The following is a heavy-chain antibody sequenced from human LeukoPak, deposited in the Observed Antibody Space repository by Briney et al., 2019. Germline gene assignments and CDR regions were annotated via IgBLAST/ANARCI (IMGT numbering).Heavy chain of an antibody. D-gene: IGHD6-6*01. CDR1: GYSFTSYD. Sequence: ASVKVSSKASGYSFTSYDINWVRQATGQGLEWMGSMNPNSGNTGYAQKFQGRVTMTRNTSISTAYMELSSLRSEDTAVYYCARARGSIAARRGNWFDPWGQGTLVTVSS. CDR2: MNPNSGNT. J-gene: IGHJ5*02. CDR3: ARARGSIAARRGNWFDP. V-gene: IGHV1-8*01.